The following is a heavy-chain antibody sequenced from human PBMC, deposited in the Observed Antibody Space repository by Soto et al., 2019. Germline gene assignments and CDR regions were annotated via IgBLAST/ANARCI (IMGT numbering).Heavy chain of an antibody. Sequence: GASVKVSCKASGYTFTSTWMHWVRQAPGQGLEWMGIINPYGGAATYAEKFQGRVTMTRDTSTATDYMELSSLRSEDTAMYYCARDRPHSSAYWCLDYWGQGTQVTVSS. CDR1: GYTFTSTW. CDR2: INPYGGAA. V-gene: IGHV1-46*01. CDR3: ARDRPHSSAYWCLDY. J-gene: IGHJ4*02. D-gene: IGHD3-22*01.